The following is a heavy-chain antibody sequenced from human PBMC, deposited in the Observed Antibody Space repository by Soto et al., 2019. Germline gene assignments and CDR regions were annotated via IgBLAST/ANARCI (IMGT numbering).Heavy chain of an antibody. V-gene: IGHV4-34*01. CDR2: MSHSGGT. CDR1: GGSVSSGSDY. J-gene: IGHJ3*02. D-gene: IGHD1-1*01. Sequence: QVQLQQWGAGLLKPSETLSLTCAVDGGSVSSGSDYWSWIRQPPGKGLEWIGEMSHSGGTPFNPSLKGRVTIAVYTSKNQFSLKMSFVTAADMALYYCARVERGTATTVVDAFDIWGPGTMVTVSS. CDR3: ARVERGTATTVVDAFDI.